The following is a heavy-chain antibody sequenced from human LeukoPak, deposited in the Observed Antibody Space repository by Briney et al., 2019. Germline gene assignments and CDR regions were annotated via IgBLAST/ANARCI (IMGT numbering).Heavy chain of an antibody. V-gene: IGHV3-21*04. Sequence: GGSLRLSCAASGFTFSSYSMNWVRQAPGKGLEWVSSISSSSSYIYYADSVKGRFTISRDNSKNTLYLQMNSLRAEDTAVYYCAKDGWNYPYYFDYWGQGTLVTVSS. J-gene: IGHJ4*02. CDR2: ISSSSSYI. CDR1: GFTFSSYS. D-gene: IGHD1-7*01. CDR3: AKDGWNYPYYFDY.